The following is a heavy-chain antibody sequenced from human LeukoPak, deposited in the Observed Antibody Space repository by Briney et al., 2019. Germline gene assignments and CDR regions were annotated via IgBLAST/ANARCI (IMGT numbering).Heavy chain of an antibody. Sequence: ASVKVSCKASGYTFTSYGISWVRQAPGQGLEWMGWISAYNGNTNYAQKLQGRVTMTTDTSTSTAYMELRSLRSDDTAVYYCARDSLRYCSGGSCYRMGYGMHVWGQGTTVTVSS. CDR2: ISAYNGNT. J-gene: IGHJ6*02. CDR1: GYTFTSYG. V-gene: IGHV1-18*01. D-gene: IGHD2-15*01. CDR3: ARDSLRYCSGGSCYRMGYGMHV.